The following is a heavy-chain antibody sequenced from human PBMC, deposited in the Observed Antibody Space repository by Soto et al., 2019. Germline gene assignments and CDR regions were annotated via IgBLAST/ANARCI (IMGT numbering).Heavy chain of an antibody. CDR3: ARSYCADDCALDH. CDR1: SFIFSKYL. V-gene: IGHV3-30-3*02. Sequence: LRVSCAWPSFIFSKYLMHLVRQSPGKGLEWVAVISYDGNSKHYADSVKGRFTISRDNSKSTLYVQMNSLRAEDTAVYYCARSYCADDCALDHWGQGTMVTVSS. D-gene: IGHD2-21*02. J-gene: IGHJ4*02. CDR2: ISYDGNSK.